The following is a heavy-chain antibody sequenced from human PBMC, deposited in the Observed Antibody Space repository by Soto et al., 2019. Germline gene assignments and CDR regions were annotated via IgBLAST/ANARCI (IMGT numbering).Heavy chain of an antibody. Sequence: ASVKVSCKASGYTFTGYYMHWVRQAPGQGLEWMGWINPNSGGTNYAQKFQGWVTMTRDTSISTAYMELSRLRSDDTAVYYWARGDCSSTSCYGHYYGSGSYYSSSFDYWGQGTLVTVSS. D-gene: IGHD3-10*01. CDR3: ARGDCSSTSCYGHYYGSGSYYSSSFDY. CDR1: GYTFTGYY. CDR2: INPNSGGT. V-gene: IGHV1-2*04. J-gene: IGHJ4*02.